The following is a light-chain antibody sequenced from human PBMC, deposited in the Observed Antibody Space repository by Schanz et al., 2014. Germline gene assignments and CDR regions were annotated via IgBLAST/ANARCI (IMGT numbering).Light chain of an antibody. CDR2: GVS. V-gene: IGLV2-14*01. J-gene: IGLJ2*01. CDR3: SSYTRSSSLV. CDR1: SRDIGGFNY. Sequence: QSVLTQPASVSGSPGQSITISCTGTSRDIGGFNYVSWYRQHPGKAPKLMIYGVSNRPSGVSNRFSGSKSGNTASLTISGLQAEDEADYYCSSYTRSSSLVFGGGTKLTVL.